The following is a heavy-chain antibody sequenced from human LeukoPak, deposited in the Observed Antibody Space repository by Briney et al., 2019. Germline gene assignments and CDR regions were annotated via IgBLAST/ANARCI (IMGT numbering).Heavy chain of an antibody. Sequence: SETLSLTCTVSGYSISSGYYWGWIRQPPGKGLEWIGSIYHSGSTYYNPSLKSRVTISVDTSKNQFSLKLSSVTAADTAVYYCARAGGSGLIDYWGQGTLVTVSS. D-gene: IGHD6-19*01. CDR2: IYHSGST. J-gene: IGHJ4*02. V-gene: IGHV4-38-2*02. CDR1: GYSISSGYY. CDR3: ARAGGSGLIDY.